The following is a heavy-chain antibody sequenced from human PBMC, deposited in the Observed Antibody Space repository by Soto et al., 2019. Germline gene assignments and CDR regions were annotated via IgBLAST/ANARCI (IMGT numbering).Heavy chain of an antibody. J-gene: IGHJ6*03. CDR1: GDSISSYY. D-gene: IGHD3-3*01. V-gene: IGHV4-59*01. Sequence: SETLSLTCTVSGDSISSYYWSWIRQPPGKGLEWIGYIYYSGSTNYNPSLKSRVTISVDTSKNQFSLKLSSVTAADTAVYYCGRLLTILSRTKYYYYMDVWGKGTTVTVSS. CDR2: IYYSGST. CDR3: GRLLTILSRTKYYYYMDV.